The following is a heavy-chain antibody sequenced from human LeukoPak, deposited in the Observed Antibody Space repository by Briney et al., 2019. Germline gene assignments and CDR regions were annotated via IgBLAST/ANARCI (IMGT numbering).Heavy chain of an antibody. J-gene: IGHJ4*02. CDR2: IWYDGSNK. CDR3: ARLKNSYFDC. CDR1: GFTFSSYG. D-gene: IGHD2/OR15-2a*01. Sequence: PGRSLRLSCAASGFTFSSYGMHWVRQAPGKGLEWVALIWYDGSNKYYADSVKGRFTISRDNSKNTLYLQMNSLRAEDTAVYYCARLKNSYFDCWGQGTLVTVPS. V-gene: IGHV3-33*08.